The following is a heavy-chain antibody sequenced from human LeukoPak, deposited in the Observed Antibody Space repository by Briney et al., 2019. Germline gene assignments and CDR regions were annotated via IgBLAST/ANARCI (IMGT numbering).Heavy chain of an antibody. V-gene: IGHV4-59*01. CDR1: GGSISSYY. D-gene: IGHD4-17*01. CDR3: ARGSGDYATSDAEYFQH. CDR2: IYDSGTT. Sequence: KASETLSLTCTVSGGSISSYYWSWIRQPPGKGLEWIGYIYDSGTTNYNPSLKSRVTISLDTSKNQFSLNLTSVTAADTAVYHCARGSGDYATSDAEYFQHWGQGTLVTVSS. J-gene: IGHJ1*01.